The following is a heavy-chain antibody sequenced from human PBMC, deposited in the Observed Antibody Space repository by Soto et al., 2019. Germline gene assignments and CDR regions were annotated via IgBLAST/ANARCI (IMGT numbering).Heavy chain of an antibody. Sequence: GGSLRLSCAASGSTFSSYAISWVRQAPGKGLERVSATSASRGTIYYADSVKCRFTISTENDKNALYLQMNSMRAEDTAVYYCARHPERIAQIGWFDPWGQGTLVTVSS. CDR1: GSTFSSYA. V-gene: IGHV3-23*01. CDR3: ARHPERIAQIGWFDP. D-gene: IGHD6-13*01. J-gene: IGHJ5*02. CDR2: TSASRGTI.